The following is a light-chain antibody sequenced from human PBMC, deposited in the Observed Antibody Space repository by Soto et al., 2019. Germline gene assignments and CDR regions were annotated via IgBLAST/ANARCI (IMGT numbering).Light chain of an antibody. Sequence: ESVLTQSPGTLSLSAGERATLSCRASQSVSSNYLAWYQQKPGQAPRLLIYAASSRAAGVPDRFSGSGSGTEFTLTSSGLEPEDFAVYCCQHYDDLPLFTFGQGTRLEI. CDR1: QSVSSNY. V-gene: IGKV3-20*01. J-gene: IGKJ2*01. CDR2: AAS. CDR3: QHYDDLPLFT.